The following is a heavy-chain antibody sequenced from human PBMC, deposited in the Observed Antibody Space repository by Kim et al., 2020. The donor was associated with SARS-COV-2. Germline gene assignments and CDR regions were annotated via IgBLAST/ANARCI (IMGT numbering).Heavy chain of an antibody. CDR2: ISYDGSNK. CDR3: AREGGHYDILTGTFDY. D-gene: IGHD3-9*01. Sequence: GGSLRLSCAASGFTFSSYAMHWVRQAPGKGLEWVAVISYDGSNKYYADSVKGRFTISRDNSKNTLYLQMNSLRAEDTAVYYCAREGGHYDILTGTFDYWGQGTLVTVSS. J-gene: IGHJ4*02. V-gene: IGHV3-30*04. CDR1: GFTFSSYA.